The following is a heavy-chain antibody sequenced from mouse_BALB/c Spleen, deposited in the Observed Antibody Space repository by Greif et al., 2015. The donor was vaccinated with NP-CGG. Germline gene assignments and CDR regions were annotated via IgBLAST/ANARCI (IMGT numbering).Heavy chain of an antibody. D-gene: IGHD1-1*01. CDR2: INPSTGYA. CDR1: GYTFTSYW. J-gene: IGHJ3*01. Sequence: VQVVESGAELAKPGASVKMSCKASGYTFTSYWMHWVKQRPGQGLEWIGYINPSTGYAEYNQKFKDKATLTADKSSSTAYMQLSSLTSEDSAVYYCATGGLLWFAYWGQGTLVTVSA. V-gene: IGHV1-7*01. CDR3: ATGGLLWFAY.